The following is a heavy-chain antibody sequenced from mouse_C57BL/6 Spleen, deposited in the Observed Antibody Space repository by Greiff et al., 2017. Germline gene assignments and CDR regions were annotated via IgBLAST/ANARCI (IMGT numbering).Heavy chain of an antibody. J-gene: IGHJ1*03. D-gene: IGHD1-1*01. CDR2: IWRGGST. V-gene: IGHV2-5*01. Sequence: VMLVESGPGLVQPSQSLSITCTVSGFSLTSYGVHWVRQSPGKGLEWLGVIWRGGSTDYNAAFMSRLSITKDNSKSQVFFKMNSLQADDTAIYYCATTVVATDWYFDVWGTGTTVTVSS. CDR3: ATTVVATDWYFDV. CDR1: GFSLTSYG.